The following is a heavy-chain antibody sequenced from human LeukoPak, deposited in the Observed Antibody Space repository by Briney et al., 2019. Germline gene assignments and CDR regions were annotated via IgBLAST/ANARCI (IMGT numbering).Heavy chain of an antibody. Sequence: ASVKVSCKASGYTFTSYAMNWVRQAPGQGLEWMGWINTNTGNPTYAQGFTGRFVFSLDTSVSTAYLQISSLKAEDTAVYYCAREFPGDYYDSSGYYDYWGQGTLVTVSS. V-gene: IGHV7-4-1*02. D-gene: IGHD3-22*01. CDR1: GYTFTSYA. CDR3: AREFPGDYYDSSGYYDY. J-gene: IGHJ4*02. CDR2: INTNTGNP.